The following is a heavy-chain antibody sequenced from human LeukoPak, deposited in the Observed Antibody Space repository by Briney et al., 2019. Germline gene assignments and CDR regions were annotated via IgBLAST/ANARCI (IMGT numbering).Heavy chain of an antibody. J-gene: IGHJ4*02. CDR3: ARDFVDTAMAD. CDR1: GGSISTFY. CDR2: ISYSGGT. Sequence: SETLSLTCTVSGGSISTFYWSWIRQPPGKGLEWIGYISYSGGTNYNPSLKSRVSISVDTSKNQFSLKLKSVTAADTAVYYCARDFVDTAMADWGQGTLVTVSS. D-gene: IGHD5-18*01. V-gene: IGHV4-59*01.